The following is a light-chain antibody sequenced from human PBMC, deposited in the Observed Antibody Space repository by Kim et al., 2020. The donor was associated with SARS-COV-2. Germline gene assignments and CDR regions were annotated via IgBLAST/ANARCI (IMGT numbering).Light chain of an antibody. CDR3: GTWDSSLSAV. J-gene: IGLJ2*01. CDR1: SSNIGHNY. Sequence: PGQKAITSCSGSSSNIGHNYVSWYQQLPGTAPKLLIYDNNKRPSGIPDRFSGSKSGTSATLGITGLQTGDEADYYCGTWDSSLSAVFGGGTQLTVL. V-gene: IGLV1-51*01. CDR2: DNN.